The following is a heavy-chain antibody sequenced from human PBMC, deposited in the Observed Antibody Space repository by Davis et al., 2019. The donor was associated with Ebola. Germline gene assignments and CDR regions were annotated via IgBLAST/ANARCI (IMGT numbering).Heavy chain of an antibody. V-gene: IGHV3-11*06. CDR1: GFSFSDYY. CDR2: ISNSGTYA. CDR3: ARDRGDGYRSGLDY. J-gene: IGHJ4*02. Sequence: GESLKISCAASGFSFSDYYMTWIRQAPGKGLDWISYISNSGTYASYADSVKGRFTISRDNAKNSLYLQMNSLRADDTAVYFCARDRGDGYRSGLDYWGQGALVTVSS. D-gene: IGHD5-24*01.